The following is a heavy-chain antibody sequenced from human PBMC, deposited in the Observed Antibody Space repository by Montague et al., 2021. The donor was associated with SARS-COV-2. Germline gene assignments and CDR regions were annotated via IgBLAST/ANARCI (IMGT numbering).Heavy chain of an antibody. D-gene: IGHD3-9*01. V-gene: IGHV4-34*01. CDR2: VYHSGST. Sequence: SETLSLTCAVYVDSGSGEYWRWMREPPSEGQEWIGEVYHSGSTNYNPSLKSRVTISVDTSKNQFSLKLSSVTAADTAVYYCARAAGYFDWLLTVVHHRRFDPWGQGTLVTVSS. CDR3: ARAAGYFDWLLTVVHHRRFDP. J-gene: IGHJ5*02. CDR1: VDSGSGEY.